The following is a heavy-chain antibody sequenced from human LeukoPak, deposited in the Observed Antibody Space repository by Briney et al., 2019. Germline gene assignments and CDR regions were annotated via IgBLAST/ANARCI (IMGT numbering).Heavy chain of an antibody. CDR2: ISYDGSNK. CDR3: ARDGSGHTPGEFDY. D-gene: IGHD6-19*01. Sequence: GGSLRLSCAASGFTFGSYAMHWVRQAPGKGLEWVAVISYDGSNKYYADSVKGRFTISRDNSKNTLYLQMNSLRAEDTAVYYCARDGSGHTPGEFDYWGQGTLVTVSS. J-gene: IGHJ4*02. V-gene: IGHV3-30-3*01. CDR1: GFTFGSYA.